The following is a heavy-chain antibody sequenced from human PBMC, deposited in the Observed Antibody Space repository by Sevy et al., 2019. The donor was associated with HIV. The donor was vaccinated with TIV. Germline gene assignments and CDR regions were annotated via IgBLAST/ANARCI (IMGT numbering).Heavy chain of an antibody. CDR1: RFILSDYY. D-gene: IGHD3-16*01. CDR2: ISGSGDTI. CDR3: ARDHVKDGDLGDYYYLAMDV. V-gene: IGHV3-11*01. J-gene: IGHJ6*02. Sequence: GGSRRLSCAASRFILSDYYMSWIRQAPGKGLEWISYISGSGDTIYYADSVKGRFTISRDNTKNSLYLQMNSLRAEDTAVYYCARDHVKDGDLGDYYYLAMDVWGQGTTVTVSS.